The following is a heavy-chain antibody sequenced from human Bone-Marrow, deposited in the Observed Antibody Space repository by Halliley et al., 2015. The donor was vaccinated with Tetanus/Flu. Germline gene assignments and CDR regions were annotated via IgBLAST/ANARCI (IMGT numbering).Heavy chain of an antibody. CDR2: IKSKIDGGTT. Sequence: SLRLSCAASGFTFNDAWMSWVRLAPGKGLEWVGRIKSKIDGGTTDYAAPVRDRFIMSRDDSKRTLYLQMNRLKTEDTALYFCATDGFGESWFFNNWGRGTLVTVSS. V-gene: IGHV3-15*01. D-gene: IGHD3-10*01. CDR1: GFTFNDAW. CDR3: ATDGFGESWFFNN. J-gene: IGHJ4*02.